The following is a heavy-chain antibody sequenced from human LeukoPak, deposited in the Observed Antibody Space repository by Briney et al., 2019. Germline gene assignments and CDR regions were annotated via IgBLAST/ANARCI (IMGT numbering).Heavy chain of an antibody. J-gene: IGHJ4*02. V-gene: IGHV4-30-4*01. Sequence: SETLSLTCTVSGGSISSGDYYWSWIRQPPGKGLEWTGYIYYSGSTYHNPSLKSRVTISVDTSKNQFSLKLSSVTAADTAVYYCAREGYDFWSGYYDYWGQGTLVTVSS. D-gene: IGHD3-3*01. CDR2: IYYSGST. CDR1: GGSISSGDYY. CDR3: AREGYDFWSGYYDY.